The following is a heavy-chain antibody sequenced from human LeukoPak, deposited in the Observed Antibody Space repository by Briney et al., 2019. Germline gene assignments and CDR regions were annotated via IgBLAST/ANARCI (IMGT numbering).Heavy chain of an antibody. Sequence: SETLSLTCTVSGGSISNYYWSWIRQPPGKGLEWIGYIYYSGNTNYNPSLKSRVTISVDTSKNQFSLKLSSVTAADTAVYYCVREDYSSGWYGIIDYWGQGTLVTVSS. CDR2: IYYSGNT. CDR3: VREDYSSGWYGIIDY. J-gene: IGHJ4*02. V-gene: IGHV4-59*01. D-gene: IGHD6-19*01. CDR1: GGSISNYY.